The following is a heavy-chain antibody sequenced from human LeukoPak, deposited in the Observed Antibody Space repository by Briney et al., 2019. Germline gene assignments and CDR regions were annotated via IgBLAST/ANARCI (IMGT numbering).Heavy chain of an antibody. CDR3: AKDQGYSSGWYPPFDY. CDR2: ISGSGGST. D-gene: IGHD6-19*01. J-gene: IGHJ4*02. V-gene: IGHV3-23*01. Sequence: PGGSLRLSCAASGFTFSSYAMSWVRQAPGKGLEWVSAISGSGGSTYYTDSVKGRFTISRDNSKNTLYLQMNSLRAEDTAVYSCAKDQGYSSGWYPPFDYWGQGTLVTVSS. CDR1: GFTFSSYA.